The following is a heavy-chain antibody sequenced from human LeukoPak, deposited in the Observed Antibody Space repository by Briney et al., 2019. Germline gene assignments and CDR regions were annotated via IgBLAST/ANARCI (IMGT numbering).Heavy chain of an antibody. CDR1: GFTFSSYA. Sequence: GGSLRLSCAASGFTFSSYAMSWVRQAPGKGLEWVSAISGSGGSTYYADSVKGRFTISRDNSKNTLYLQMNSLRAEDTAVYYCAKGQGSGRRSQSGWFDPWGQGTLVTVSS. V-gene: IGHV3-23*01. D-gene: IGHD3-10*01. J-gene: IGHJ5*02. CDR3: AKGQGSGRRSQSGWFDP. CDR2: ISGSGGST.